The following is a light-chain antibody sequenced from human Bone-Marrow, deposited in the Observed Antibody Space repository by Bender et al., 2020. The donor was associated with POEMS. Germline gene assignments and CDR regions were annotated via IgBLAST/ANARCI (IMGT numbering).Light chain of an antibody. CDR3: QSYDNSLGGWV. Sequence: QSALTQPASVSGSLGQSVTISCTGTSSDVGGYNYVSWYQQHPGKAPKLMIYDVNKRPPGVPDRFSASKSGTSASLAITGLQAEDEGDYYCQSYDNSLGGWVFGGGTKLTVL. V-gene: IGLV2-11*01. CDR1: SSDVGGYNY. J-gene: IGLJ3*02. CDR2: DVN.